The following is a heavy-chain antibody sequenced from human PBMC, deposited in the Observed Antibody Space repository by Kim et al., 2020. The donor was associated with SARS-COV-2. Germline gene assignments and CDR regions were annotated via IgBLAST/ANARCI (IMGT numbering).Heavy chain of an antibody. V-gene: IGHV3-53*01. CDR3: AREVSPDYYGSGSSDY. Sequence: SVNGRFTVSRDNSKNTLFLQMNSLRAEDTAVYYCAREVSPDYYGSGSSDYWGQGTLVTVSS. J-gene: IGHJ4*02. D-gene: IGHD3-10*01.